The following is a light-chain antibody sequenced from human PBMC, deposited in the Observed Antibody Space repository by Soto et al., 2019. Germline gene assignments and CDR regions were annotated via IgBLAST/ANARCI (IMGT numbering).Light chain of an antibody. J-gene: IGKJ4*01. CDR1: QSVSSN. V-gene: IGKV3-15*01. CDR3: QQYNNWPRT. CDR2: GAS. Sequence: EIVMTQSPATLSVSPGERATLSCRASQSVSSNLAWYQQKPGQAPRLLIYGASTRATVIPARFSGSGSGTEFTLTISSLQSEDFAVYYCQQYNNWPRTFGGGTKVDIK.